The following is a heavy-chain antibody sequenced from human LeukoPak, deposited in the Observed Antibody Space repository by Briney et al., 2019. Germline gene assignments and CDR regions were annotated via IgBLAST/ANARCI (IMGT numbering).Heavy chain of an antibody. CDR2: IIPIVGTA. CDR1: GGTFSSYA. V-gene: IGHV1-69*01. Sequence: VASVKVSCKASGGTFSSYAISWVRQAPGQGLEWMGGIIPIVGTANYAQKFQGRVTITADESSSTAYMELSSLRSEDTAVYYCAVILRITMVRGVIRYYGMDVWGKGTTVTVSS. CDR3: AVILRITMVRGVIRYYGMDV. J-gene: IGHJ6*04. D-gene: IGHD3-10*01.